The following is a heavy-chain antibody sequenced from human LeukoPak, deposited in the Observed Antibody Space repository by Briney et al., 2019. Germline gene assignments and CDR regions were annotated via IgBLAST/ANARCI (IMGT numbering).Heavy chain of an antibody. D-gene: IGHD1-26*01. V-gene: IGHV3-7*03. J-gene: IGHJ3*02. CDR3: ASGSYYLDDAFDI. CDR1: GITFSRFW. Sequence: GGSLRLSCAASGITFSRFWMSWVRQAPGKGLEWVANIKQDGSEKYYVDSVKGRFTISRDNAKNSLYLQMNSLRAEDTAVYYCASGSYYLDDAFDIWGQGTMVTVSS. CDR2: IKQDGSEK.